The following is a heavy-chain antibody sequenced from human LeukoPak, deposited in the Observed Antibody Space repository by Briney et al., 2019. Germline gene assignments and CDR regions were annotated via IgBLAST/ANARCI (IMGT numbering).Heavy chain of an antibody. J-gene: IGHJ6*03. Sequence: SETLSLTCTVSGGSISTYYWSWIRQPPGKGLEWIGYIYHSGSTYYNPSLKSRVTISVDRSKNQFSLKLSSVTAADTAVYYCARVWSYYYYMDVWGKGTTVTVSS. CDR1: GGSISTYY. D-gene: IGHD1-1*01. CDR3: ARVWSYYYYMDV. CDR2: IYHSGST. V-gene: IGHV4-59*12.